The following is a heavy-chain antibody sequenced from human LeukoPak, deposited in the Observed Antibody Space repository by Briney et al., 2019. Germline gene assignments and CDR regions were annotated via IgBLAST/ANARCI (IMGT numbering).Heavy chain of an antibody. V-gene: IGHV4-39*01. CDR3: ARGHDSSGYIRYYFDY. D-gene: IGHD3-22*01. CDR2: IYYSGST. CDR1: GGSISSSSYY. J-gene: IGHJ4*02. Sequence: PSETLSLTCTVSGGSISSSSYYWGWIRQPPGKGLEWIGSIYYSGSTYYNPSLKSRVTISVDTSKNQFSLKLSSVTAADTAVYYCARGHDSSGYIRYYFDYWGQGTLVTVSS.